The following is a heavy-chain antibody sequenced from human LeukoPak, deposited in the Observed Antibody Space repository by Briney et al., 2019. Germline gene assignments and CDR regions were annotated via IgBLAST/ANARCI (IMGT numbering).Heavy chain of an antibody. V-gene: IGHV4-59*01. CDR3: AKGGNWARFEN. CDR1: GGSISSYY. D-gene: IGHD7-27*01. J-gene: IGHJ4*02. Sequence: SSETLSLTCTVSGGSISSYYWSWIRQPPGKGLEWIGYIYYSGSTNYNPSLKSRVIISVDTSKNQFSLKLSSVTAADTAVYYCAKGGNWARFENWGQGTLVTVSS. CDR2: IYYSGST.